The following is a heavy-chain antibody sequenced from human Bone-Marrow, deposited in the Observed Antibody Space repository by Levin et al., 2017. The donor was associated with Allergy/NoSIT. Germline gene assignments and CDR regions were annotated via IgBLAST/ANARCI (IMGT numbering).Heavy chain of an antibody. Sequence: LSLTCAASGFTFSSYSMNWVRQAPGKGLEWVSYISSSSSTIYYADSVKGRFTISRDNAKNSLYLQMNSLRAEDTAVYYCARGIGRNYDILTGCRTYFDDWGQGTLVTVSS. CDR3: ARGIGRNYDILTGCRTYFDD. CDR2: ISSSSSTI. J-gene: IGHJ4*02. CDR1: GFTFSSYS. V-gene: IGHV3-48*01. D-gene: IGHD3-9*01.